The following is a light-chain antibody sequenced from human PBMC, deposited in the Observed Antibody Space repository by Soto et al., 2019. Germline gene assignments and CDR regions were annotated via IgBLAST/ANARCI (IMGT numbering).Light chain of an antibody. CDR3: CSYAGSYTHYV. CDR1: SSDVGGYNY. CDR2: DVS. J-gene: IGLJ1*01. Sequence: QSVLTQPRSVSGSPGQSVTISCTGTSSDVGGYNYVSWYQQHPGKAPKLMIYDVSKRPSGVPDRFSGSRSGNTASLTISGLQAEDEADYYCCSYAGSYTHYVFATGTKVTVL. V-gene: IGLV2-11*01.